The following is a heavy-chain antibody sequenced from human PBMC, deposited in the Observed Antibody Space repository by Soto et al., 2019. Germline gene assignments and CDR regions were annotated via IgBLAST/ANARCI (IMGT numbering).Heavy chain of an antibody. CDR2: IDWDDDK. J-gene: IGHJ4*02. V-gene: IGHV2-70*04. D-gene: IGHD5-18*01. CDR3: ARTALALSSDY. CDR1: GFSLSSTGMR. Sequence: SGPTLVNPTQTLTLTCTFSGFSLSSTGMRVSWIRQPPGKALEWLARIDWDDDKFYSTSLKNRLTTSKDTFKNQVVLTMTNMVPRDTATYYCARTALALSSDYWGQGTLVTVSS.